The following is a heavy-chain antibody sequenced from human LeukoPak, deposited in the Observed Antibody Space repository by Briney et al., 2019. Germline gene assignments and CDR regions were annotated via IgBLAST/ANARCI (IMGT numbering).Heavy chain of an antibody. CDR3: ARDLRGFDP. J-gene: IGHJ5*02. CDR1: GGSISSSRYY. D-gene: IGHD4-17*01. Sequence: PSETLSLTCTVSGGSISSSRYYWGWIRQPPGKGLEWIGSIYDSVSTYYNPSLKSRVTISVDTSKNQFSLKLSSVTAADTAVYYCARDLRGFDPWGQGTLVTVSS. V-gene: IGHV4-39*02. CDR2: IYDSVST.